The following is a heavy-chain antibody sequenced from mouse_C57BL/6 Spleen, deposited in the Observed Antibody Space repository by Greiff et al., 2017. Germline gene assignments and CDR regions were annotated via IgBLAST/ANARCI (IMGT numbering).Heavy chain of an antibody. CDR1: GFNIKNTY. Sequence: EVQLQESVAELVRPGASVKLSCTASGFNIKNTYMHWVKQRPEQGLEWIGRIDPANGNTKYAPKFQGKATITADTSSNTAYLQLSSLTSEDTALYYCASDYYSSSRFDYWGQGTTLTVSS. V-gene: IGHV14-3*01. CDR3: ASDYYSSSRFDY. CDR2: IDPANGNT. D-gene: IGHD1-1*01. J-gene: IGHJ2*01.